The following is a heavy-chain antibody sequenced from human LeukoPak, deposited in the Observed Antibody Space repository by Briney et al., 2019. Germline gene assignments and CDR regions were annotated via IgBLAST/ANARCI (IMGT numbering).Heavy chain of an antibody. CDR2: IIPIFGTA. D-gene: IGHD6-13*01. CDR1: GGTFSSYA. J-gene: IGHJ4*02. Sequence: APVKVSCKASGGTFSSYAVSWVRQAPGQGLEWMGGIIPIFGTANYAQKFQGRVTIAADESTSTAYMELSSLRSEDTAVYYCTRESSNSWQYWGQGTLVIVSS. CDR3: TRESSNSWQY. V-gene: IGHV1-69*13.